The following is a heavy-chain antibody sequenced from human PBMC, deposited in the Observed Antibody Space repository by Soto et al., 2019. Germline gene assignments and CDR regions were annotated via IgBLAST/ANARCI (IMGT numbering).Heavy chain of an antibody. CDR2: LYPGAAVT. Sequence: ESLKISWQGSGYIFPSYWICCGRQIPGKGLEGMGLLYPGAAVTKYSPCFQGQVTISDATFISTAYLPWSRLKASDTAMYSCERGNAGPNYYYYGMDVWGQGSTVTVSS. V-gene: IGHV5-51*01. D-gene: IGHD2-8*01. CDR1: GYIFPSYW. CDR3: ERGNAGPNYYYYGMDV. J-gene: IGHJ6*01.